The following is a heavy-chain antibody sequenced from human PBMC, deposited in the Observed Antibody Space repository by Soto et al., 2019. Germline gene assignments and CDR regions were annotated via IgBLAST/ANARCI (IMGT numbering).Heavy chain of an antibody. D-gene: IGHD3-22*01. CDR3: APHYYDSSGYVSAFDI. Sequence: ASGKVSCKVSGYTLTELSMHWVRQAPGKGLEWMGGFDPEDGETIYAQKFQGRVTMTEDTSTDTAYMELSSLRSEDTAVYYCAPHYYDSSGYVSAFDIWGQGTMVTVSS. V-gene: IGHV1-24*01. CDR1: GYTLTELS. CDR2: FDPEDGET. J-gene: IGHJ3*02.